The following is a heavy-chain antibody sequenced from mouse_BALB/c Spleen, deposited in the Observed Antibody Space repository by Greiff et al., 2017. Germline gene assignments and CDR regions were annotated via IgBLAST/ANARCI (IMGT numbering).Heavy chain of an antibody. CDR3: VREGNRYESFDY. Sequence: VKVVESGPGLVAPSQSLSITCTVSGFSLTSYDISWIRQPPGKGLEWLGVIWTGGGTNYNSAFMSRLSISKDNSKSQVFLKMNSLQTDDTAIYYCVREGNRYESFDYWGQGTTLTVSS. J-gene: IGHJ2*01. CDR2: IWTGGGT. CDR1: GFSLTSYD. V-gene: IGHV2-9-2*01. D-gene: IGHD2-14*01.